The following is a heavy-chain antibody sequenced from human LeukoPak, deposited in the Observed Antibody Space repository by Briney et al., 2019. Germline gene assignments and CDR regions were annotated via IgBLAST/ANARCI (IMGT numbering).Heavy chain of an antibody. CDR1: GFTFNMYW. V-gene: IGHV3-7*01. D-gene: IGHD4-23*01. CDR3: ARDAGYGGNSDY. Sequence: GGSLRLSCAASGFTFNMYWMTWVRQAPGMGLESVAYINKDGSDKYYVDSVKGRFTVSRDNAKNSLYLQMNSLRAEDTAVYYCARDAGYGGNSDYWGQGTLVTVSS. CDR2: INKDGSDK. J-gene: IGHJ4*02.